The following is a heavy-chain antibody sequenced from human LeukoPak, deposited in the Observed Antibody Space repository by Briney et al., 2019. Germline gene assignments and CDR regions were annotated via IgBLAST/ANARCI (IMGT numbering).Heavy chain of an antibody. CDR1: GFTFSSSW. Sequence: GGSLRLSCAASGFTFSSSWMRWVRQAPGKALEWVANIKEDGSEKYYVDSVKGRSTISRDNAKNSVHLQMNSLRAEDTAVYYCARADYYGSGSYYWKWGQGTLVTVSS. D-gene: IGHD3-10*01. V-gene: IGHV3-7*01. CDR3: ARADYYGSGSYYWK. J-gene: IGHJ4*02. CDR2: IKEDGSEK.